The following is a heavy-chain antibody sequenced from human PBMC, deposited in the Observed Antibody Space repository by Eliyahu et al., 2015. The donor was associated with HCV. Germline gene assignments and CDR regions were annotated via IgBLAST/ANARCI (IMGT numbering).Heavy chain of an antibody. Sequence: EVQLVESGGDLVQPGGSLXLSXXASGFTVSSSYMSWVRQAPGKGLKWVSMIYSGGTTSYADSVRGRFTISRDNSMNTLFLQMNNLSAEDTAVYYCARERGYSGLDAFNIWGQGTMVTVSS. V-gene: IGHV3-66*01. J-gene: IGHJ3*02. CDR1: GFTVSSSY. CDR2: IYSGGTT. CDR3: ARERGYSGLDAFNI. D-gene: IGHD5-12*01.